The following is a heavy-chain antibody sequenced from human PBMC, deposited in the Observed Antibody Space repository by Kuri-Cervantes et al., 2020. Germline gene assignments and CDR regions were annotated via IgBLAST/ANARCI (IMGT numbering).Heavy chain of an antibody. D-gene: IGHD2-2*01. CDR3: ARDRVDIVVVPAAKMDSYYYYYGVDA. CDR1: GFTFSSYA. V-gene: IGHV3-30-3*01. J-gene: IGHJ6*02. Sequence: SLKISCAASGFTFSSYAMHWVRQAPGKGLEWVAVISYDGSNKYYADSVKGRFTISRDNSKNTLYLQMNSLRAEDTAVYYCARDRVDIVVVPAAKMDSYYYYYGVDAWGQGTTVTVSS. CDR2: ISYDGSNK.